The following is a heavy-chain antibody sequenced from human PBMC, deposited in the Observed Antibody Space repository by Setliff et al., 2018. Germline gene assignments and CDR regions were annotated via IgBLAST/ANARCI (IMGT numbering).Heavy chain of an antibody. Sequence: SETLSLTCTVSGASISSYYWSWIRQPPGEGLEWIGYIYSSGNIKYNPSLKSRVTISLDTSNNQFSLNLRSVTAADTAVYYCVRVLYDYSFESWGQGTLVTVSS. CDR3: VRVLYDYSFES. J-gene: IGHJ4*02. D-gene: IGHD4-4*01. CDR2: IYSSGNI. CDR1: GASISSYY. V-gene: IGHV4-59*01.